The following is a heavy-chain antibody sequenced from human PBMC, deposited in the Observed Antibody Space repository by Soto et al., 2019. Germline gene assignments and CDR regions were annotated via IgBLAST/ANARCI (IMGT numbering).Heavy chain of an antibody. Sequence: SVKVSCKASGGTFSSYTISWVRQAPGQGLEWMGRIIPILGIANYAQKFQGRVTITADKSTSTAYMELSSLRSEDTAVYYCARDPPTYYYGSGTQGSAFDIWGQGTMVTVSS. CDR1: GGTFSSYT. V-gene: IGHV1-69*04. CDR2: IIPILGIA. J-gene: IGHJ3*02. CDR3: ARDPPTYYYGSGTQGSAFDI. D-gene: IGHD3-10*01.